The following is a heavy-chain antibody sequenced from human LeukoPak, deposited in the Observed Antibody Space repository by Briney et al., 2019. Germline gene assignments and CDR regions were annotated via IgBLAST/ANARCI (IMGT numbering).Heavy chain of an antibody. V-gene: IGHV1-8*01. CDR2: MNPNSGNT. CDR1: GYTFTSYD. CDR3: ARGGDFWSGYYDYFDY. Sequence: GASVKVSCKASGYTFTSYDINWVRQATGQGLEWLGWMNPNSGNTGYAQNFQGRVTLTRNTSIDTAYMELSSLRSDDTAVYYCARGGDFWSGYYDYFDYWGQGTLVTVSS. J-gene: IGHJ4*02. D-gene: IGHD3-3*01.